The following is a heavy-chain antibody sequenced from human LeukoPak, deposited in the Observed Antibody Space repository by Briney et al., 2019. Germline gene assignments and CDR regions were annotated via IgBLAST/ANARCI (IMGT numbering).Heavy chain of an antibody. J-gene: IGHJ4*02. CDR1: GYTFSIYG. D-gene: IGHD3-22*01. CDR2: ISAYNGNT. V-gene: IGHV1-18*01. Sequence: ASVRVSCKASGYTFSIYGFSWVRQAPGQGLEWMGWISAYNGNTNYAQKFQGRVTMTTDTSTSTLYMELRSLRSDDTAVYYCARGSTARYYYDRSGYYRGAVDHWGQGTLVTVSS. CDR3: ARGSTARYYYDRSGYYRGAVDH.